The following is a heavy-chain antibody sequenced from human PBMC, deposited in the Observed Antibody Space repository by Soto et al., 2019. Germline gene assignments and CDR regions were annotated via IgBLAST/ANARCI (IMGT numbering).Heavy chain of an antibody. CDR2: ISGSGGST. J-gene: IGHJ6*03. V-gene: IGHV3-23*01. CDR1: GFTFSSYA. Sequence: GGSLRLSCAASGFTFSSYAMSWVRQAPGKGLEWVSVISGSGGSTYYADSVKGRFTISRDNLRNTMSLQMNSLRAEDTAVYYCAKAMSISYYYYYMDVWGKGTTVTVSS. CDR3: AKAMSISYYYYYMDV.